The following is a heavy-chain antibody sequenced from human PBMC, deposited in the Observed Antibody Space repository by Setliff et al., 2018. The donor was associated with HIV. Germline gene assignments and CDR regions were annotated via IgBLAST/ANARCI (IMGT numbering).Heavy chain of an antibody. CDR2: IYSTGST. CDR1: GASITSHY. V-gene: IGHV4-4*08. D-gene: IGHD3-22*01. Sequence: SETLSLTCTVSGASITSHYWSWFRQSPGRELEWIGYIYSTGSTNYNPSLQSRVTISVDTSKNQFSLKLGSVTAAGTAVYYCARAASYYDSSGYWAPPKYFDYWGQGTLVTVSS. J-gene: IGHJ4*02. CDR3: ARAASYYDSSGYWAPPKYFDY.